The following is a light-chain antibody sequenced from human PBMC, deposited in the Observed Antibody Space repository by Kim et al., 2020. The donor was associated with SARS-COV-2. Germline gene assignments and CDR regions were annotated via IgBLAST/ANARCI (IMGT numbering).Light chain of an antibody. CDR2: GAS. J-gene: IGKJ2*01. Sequence: SPGKRTHLPWRARQDVRSLFAWYQHKPGQAPGLLIYGASPRATCIPARFSGSGSGTEFTLIISSLQSEDFAVYYCQKYNSWPPYNFRLGTKLE. CDR3: QKYNSWPPYN. V-gene: IGKV3-15*01. CDR1: QDVRSL.